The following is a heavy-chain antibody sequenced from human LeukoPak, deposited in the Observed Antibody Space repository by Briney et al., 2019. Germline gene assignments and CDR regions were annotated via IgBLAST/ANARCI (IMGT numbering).Heavy chain of an antibody. CDR2: ISSSSSYI. J-gene: IGHJ4*02. D-gene: IGHD6-6*01. Sequence: SGGSLRLSCAASGFTFSSHGMNWVRQAPGKGLEWVSSISSSSSYIYYADSVKGRFTIFRDNAKNSLYLQMNSLRAEDTAVYYCARDLPSIAARPFDYWGQGTLVTVSS. CDR1: GFTFSSHG. CDR3: ARDLPSIAARPFDY. V-gene: IGHV3-21*01.